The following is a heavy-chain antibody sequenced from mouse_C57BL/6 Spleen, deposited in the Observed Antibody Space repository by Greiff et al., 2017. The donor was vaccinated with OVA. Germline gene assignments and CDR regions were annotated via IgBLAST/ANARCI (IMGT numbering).Heavy chain of an antibody. V-gene: IGHV5-9-1*02. CDR2: ISSGGDYI. D-gene: IGHD4-1*01. CDR1: GFTFSSYA. Sequence: EVQRVESGEGLVKPGGSLKLSCAASGFTFSSYAMSWVRQTPEKRLEWVAYISSGGDYIYYADTVKGRFTISRDNARNTLYLQMSSLKSEDTAMYYCTRDPSLTGMDYWGQGTSVTVSS. J-gene: IGHJ4*01. CDR3: TRDPSLTGMDY.